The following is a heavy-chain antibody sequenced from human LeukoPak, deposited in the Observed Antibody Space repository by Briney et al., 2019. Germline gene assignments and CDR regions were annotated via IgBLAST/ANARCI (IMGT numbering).Heavy chain of an antibody. CDR2: INPNSGGT. CDR1: GYTFTGYY. CDR3: ARGFLVESGPNDY. J-gene: IGHJ4*02. Sequence: ASVKVSCKASGYTFTGYYMHWVRQAPGQGLEWMGRINPNSGGTNYAQKFQGRVTMTRDTSISTAYMELSRLRSDDTAVYYCARGFLVESGPNDYWGQGSLVTVSS. V-gene: IGHV1-2*06. D-gene: IGHD3-3*01.